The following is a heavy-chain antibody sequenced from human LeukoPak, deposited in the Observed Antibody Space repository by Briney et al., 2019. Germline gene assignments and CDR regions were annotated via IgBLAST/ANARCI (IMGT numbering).Heavy chain of an antibody. CDR1: GGSISSYY. D-gene: IGHD5-18*01. V-gene: IGHV4-59*01. Sequence: PSETLSLTCTVSGGSISSYYWSWIRQPPGKGLEWIGYIYYSGSTNYTPSLKSRVTISVDTSKNQFSLKLSSVTAADTAVYYCASSDTAITFDYWGQGTLVTVSS. J-gene: IGHJ4*02. CDR2: IYYSGST. CDR3: ASSDTAITFDY.